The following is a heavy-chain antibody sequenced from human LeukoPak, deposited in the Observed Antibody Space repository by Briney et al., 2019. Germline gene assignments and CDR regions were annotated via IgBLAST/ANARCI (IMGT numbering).Heavy chain of an antibody. CDR3: AKDGSSLGSSSMGYYYYMDV. D-gene: IGHD6-13*01. V-gene: IGHV3-9*01. CDR2: ISWNSGSI. Sequence: GRSLRLSCAASGFTFDDYAMHWVRQAPGKGLEWVSGISWNSGSIGYADSVKGRFTISRDNAQNSLYLQMNSLRAEDTALYYCAKDGSSLGSSSMGYYYYMDVWGKGTTVTVSS. CDR1: GFTFDDYA. J-gene: IGHJ6*03.